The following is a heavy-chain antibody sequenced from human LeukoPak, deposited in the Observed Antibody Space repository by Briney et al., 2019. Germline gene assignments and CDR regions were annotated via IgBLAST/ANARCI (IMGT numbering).Heavy chain of an antibody. D-gene: IGHD2-15*01. J-gene: IGHJ5*02. CDR2: IYPGDSDT. CDR1: GYSFTSYW. Sequence: GESLKISCKGSGYSFTSYWIGWVRRMPGKGLEWMGIIYPGDSDTRYSPSFQGQVTISADKSISTAYLQWSSLKASDTAMYYCARQAGYCSGGSCYSWFDPWGQGTLVTVSS. CDR3: ARQAGYCSGGSCYSWFDP. V-gene: IGHV5-51*01.